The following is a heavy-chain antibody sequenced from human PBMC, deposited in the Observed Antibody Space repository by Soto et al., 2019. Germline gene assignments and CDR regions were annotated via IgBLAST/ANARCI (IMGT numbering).Heavy chain of an antibody. V-gene: IGHV4-31*03. Sequence: SETLSLTCTVSGDSMATGGHYYNWIRQAPGKGLEWIGYVYYSGATHYTPSLRARATISRDTSKNQFSLRLISVTAADTALYYCARDKDLQPTVWGFWGQGIQVTVSS. D-gene: IGHD3-16*01. CDR1: GDSMATGGHY. CDR3: ARDKDLQPTVWGF. CDR2: VYYSGAT. J-gene: IGHJ4*02.